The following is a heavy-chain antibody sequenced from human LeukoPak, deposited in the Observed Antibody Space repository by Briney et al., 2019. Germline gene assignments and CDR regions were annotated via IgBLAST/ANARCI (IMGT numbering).Heavy chain of an antibody. Sequence: GGSLRLSCAASGFTFSSYIMNWVRQAPGKGLEWVSSISCSSSYIYYADSVKGRFTISRDNAKNTLYLQMNNLRVEDTAVYYCARRDYYDSSGYRPLFDYWGQGTLVTVSS. D-gene: IGHD3-22*01. V-gene: IGHV3-21*04. CDR3: ARRDYYDSSGYRPLFDY. J-gene: IGHJ4*02. CDR1: GFTFSSYI. CDR2: ISCSSSYI.